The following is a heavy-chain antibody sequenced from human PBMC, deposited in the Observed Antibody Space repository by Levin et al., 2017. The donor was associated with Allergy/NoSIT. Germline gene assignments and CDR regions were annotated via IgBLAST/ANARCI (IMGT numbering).Heavy chain of an antibody. CDR2: INSDASTT. V-gene: IGHV3-74*01. J-gene: IGHJ6*03. Sequence: GGSLRLSCAASGFPFSSYWVHWVRQAPGKGLEWVSRINSDASTTNYADSVKGRFTISRDNAKNTLYLQMNSLRVEDTAVYYCASDLGAPNYYYYHMDVWGKGTTVTVSS. CDR3: ASDLGAPNYYYYHMDV. CDR1: GFPFSSYW. D-gene: IGHD3-16*01.